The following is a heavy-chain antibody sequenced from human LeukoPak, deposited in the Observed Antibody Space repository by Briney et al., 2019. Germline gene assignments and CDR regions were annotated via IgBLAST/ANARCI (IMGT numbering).Heavy chain of an antibody. CDR1: GFSLSTSGMC. CDR3: AHLSNFMITFGGVSFDY. CDR2: IDWDDDK. J-gene: IGHJ4*02. V-gene: IGHV2-70*11. D-gene: IGHD3-16*01. Sequence: SGPALVKPTQTLTLTCTFSGFSLSTSGMCVSWIRQPPGKALEWLARIDWDDDKYYSTSLKTRLTISKDTSKNQVVLTMTNMDPVDTATYYCAHLSNFMITFGGVSFDYWGQGTLVTVSS.